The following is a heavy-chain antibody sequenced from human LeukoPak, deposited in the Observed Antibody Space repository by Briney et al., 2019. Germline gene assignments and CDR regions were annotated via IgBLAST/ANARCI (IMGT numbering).Heavy chain of an antibody. CDR3: AKSNGYGLIDI. J-gene: IGHJ3*02. CDR2: IFYSGGT. D-gene: IGHD3-22*01. CDR1: GGSFSDYY. Sequence: PSETLSLTCAVYGGSFSDYYWSWIRQPPGKGLEWIGNIFYSGGTYYSPSLTSRVTISLDTSRNQFSLKLNSVTAADTAVYYCAKSNGYGLIDIWGQGTMVTVSS. V-gene: IGHV4-34*12.